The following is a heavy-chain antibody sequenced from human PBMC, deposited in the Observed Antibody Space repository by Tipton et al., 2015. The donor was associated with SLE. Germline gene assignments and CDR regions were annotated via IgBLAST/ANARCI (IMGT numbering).Heavy chain of an antibody. D-gene: IGHD6-19*01. CDR2: VYVSGST. J-gene: IGHJ4*02. CDR3: GRVTSGWREVC. Sequence: TLSLTCTISGGSISSYYWTWIRQSPGKGLEWIGYVYVSGSTNYNPSLKSRVTISLATSKNQFSLQLTSVTAADTAIYYCGRVTSGWREVCWGQGTLVTVSS. V-gene: IGHV4-4*08. CDR1: GGSISSYY.